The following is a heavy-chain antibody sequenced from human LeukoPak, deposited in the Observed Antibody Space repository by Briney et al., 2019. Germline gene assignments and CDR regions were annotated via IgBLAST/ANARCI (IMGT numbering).Heavy chain of an antibody. V-gene: IGHV4-34*01. Sequence: PSETLSLTCAVYGGSFSGYYWSWIRQPPGKGLEWIGEINHSGSTNYNPSLKSRVTISVDTSKNQFSLKPSSVTAADTAVYYCARRVGTTYFDYWGQGTLVTVSS. CDR2: INHSGST. CDR3: ARRVGTTYFDY. D-gene: IGHD1-7*01. CDR1: GGSFSGYY. J-gene: IGHJ4*02.